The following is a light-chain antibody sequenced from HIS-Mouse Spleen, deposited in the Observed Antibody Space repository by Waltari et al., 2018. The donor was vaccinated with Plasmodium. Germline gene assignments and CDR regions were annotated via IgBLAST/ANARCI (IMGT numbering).Light chain of an antibody. Sequence: SYELTQPPSVSVSPGQTARIPCPGDALPKKYAYWYQQKSGQAPWLVIYEASKRPSGIPERFSGSSSGTMATLTISGAQVEDEADYYCYSTDSSGNHRVFGGGTKLTVL. CDR2: EAS. CDR1: ALPKKY. V-gene: IGLV3-10*01. J-gene: IGLJ3*02. CDR3: YSTDSSGNHRV.